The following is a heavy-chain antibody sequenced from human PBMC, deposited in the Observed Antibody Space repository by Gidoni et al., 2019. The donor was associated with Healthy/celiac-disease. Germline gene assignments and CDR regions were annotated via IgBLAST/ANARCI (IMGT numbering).Heavy chain of an antibody. V-gene: IGHV3-23*04. D-gene: IGHD6-13*01. J-gene: IGHJ4*02. CDR3: AKDGGSSWLEYDFDY. CDR1: GFTFSSYA. Sequence: EVQLVESGGGLVQPGGSLRLSCAAPGFTFSSYAMSWVRQAPGKGLEWVSAISGSGGSTYYADSVKGRFTISRDNAKNTLYLQMNSLRAEDTAVYYCAKDGGSSWLEYDFDYWGQGTLVTVSS. CDR2: ISGSGGST.